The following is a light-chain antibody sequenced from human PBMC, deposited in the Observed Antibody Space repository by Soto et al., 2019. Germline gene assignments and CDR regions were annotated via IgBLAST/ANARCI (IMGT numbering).Light chain of an antibody. CDR1: QSISSN. CDR3: QQYNNWPLT. Sequence: ETVMTQSPATLSVSPGERATLSCRASQSISSNLAWFQQKPGQAPRLLIYDASTMATGFPARSSGSGSGTEFTLTISSLQSEDFAVYDCQQYNNWPLTFGGGTKVDIK. CDR2: DAS. J-gene: IGKJ4*01. V-gene: IGKV3-15*01.